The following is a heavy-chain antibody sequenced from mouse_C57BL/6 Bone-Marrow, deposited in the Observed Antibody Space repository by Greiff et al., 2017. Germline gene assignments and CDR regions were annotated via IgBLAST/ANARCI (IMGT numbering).Heavy chain of an antibody. CDR1: GYSITSGYY. V-gene: IGHV3-6*01. CDR3: ARVYGYDEGFAY. Sequence: DVKLQESGPGLVKPSQSLSLTCSVTGYSITSGYYWNWIRQFPGNKLEWMGYISYDGSNNYNPSLKNRISITRDTSKNQFFLKLNSVTTEDTATYYCARVYGYDEGFAYWGQGTLVTVSA. CDR2: ISYDGSN. D-gene: IGHD2-2*01. J-gene: IGHJ3*01.